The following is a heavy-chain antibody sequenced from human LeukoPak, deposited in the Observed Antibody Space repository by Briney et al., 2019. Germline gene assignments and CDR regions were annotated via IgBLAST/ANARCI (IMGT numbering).Heavy chain of an antibody. CDR2: IYTSGST. Sequence: SETLSLTCTVSSVSISTYYWSWIRQLAGKRPLWILRIYTSGSTNYNPSLKSRVTISVDKSKNQFSLKLSSVTAADTAVYYCARYSSSWYPNLGAFDIWGQGTMVTVSS. CDR1: SVSISTYY. V-gene: IGHV4-4*07. D-gene: IGHD6-13*01. CDR3: ARYSSSWYPNLGAFDI. J-gene: IGHJ3*02.